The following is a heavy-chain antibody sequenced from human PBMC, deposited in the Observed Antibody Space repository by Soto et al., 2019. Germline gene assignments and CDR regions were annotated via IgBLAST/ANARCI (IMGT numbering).Heavy chain of an antibody. CDR2: ISAYNGNT. Sequence: QVQLVQSGPEVKKPGASAKVSCKTSGYIFSNFGISWMRQVPGQGLEWMGWISAYNGNTNYAQKFQDRVTLTTDTSTKTAYMELRSLRSDDTDVYYCARATGGAVGTTAYWGQGTLVTVSS. J-gene: IGHJ4*02. D-gene: IGHD1-7*01. CDR1: GYIFSNFG. V-gene: IGHV1-18*01. CDR3: ARATGGAVGTTAY.